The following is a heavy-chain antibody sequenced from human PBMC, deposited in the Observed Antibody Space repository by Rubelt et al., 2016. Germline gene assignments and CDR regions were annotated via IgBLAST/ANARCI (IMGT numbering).Heavy chain of an antibody. V-gene: IGHV1-3*01. CDR2: INAGNGNK. J-gene: IGHJ5*02. CDR3: ARDPTTRFTSTGWFDP. D-gene: IGHD5-12*01. Sequence: QVQLVQSGAEVKKPGASVKVSCKASGYTFTSYAMHWVRQAPGQRLAWMGWINAGNGNKKYSQKSQGRVTISRDTSASTAYMELSSLRSEDTAVYYCARDPTTRFTSTGWFDPWGQGTLVTVSS. CDR1: GYTFTSYA.